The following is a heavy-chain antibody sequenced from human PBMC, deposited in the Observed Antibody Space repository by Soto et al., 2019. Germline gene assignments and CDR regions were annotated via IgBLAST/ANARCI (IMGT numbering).Heavy chain of an antibody. J-gene: IGHJ4*02. Sequence: ASVKVSCKASGYTFTRYGISWVRQAPGQSLEWMGWISGGNGNTKYARKFQGRVTITRDTSASTAYMELSSLRSEDTAVYYCASSFRVAATVYWGQGTLVTVSS. V-gene: IGHV1-3*01. CDR1: GYTFTRYG. CDR2: ISGGNGNT. D-gene: IGHD2-15*01. CDR3: ASSFRVAATVY.